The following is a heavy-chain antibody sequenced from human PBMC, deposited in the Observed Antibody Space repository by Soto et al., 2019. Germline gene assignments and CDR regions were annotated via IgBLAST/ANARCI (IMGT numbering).Heavy chain of an antibody. CDR2: IIPIFGTA. Sequence: QVHLVQSGAEVKKPGSSVKVSCKASGGTFRSYAISWVRQAPGQGLEWMGGIIPIFGTANYVQKFQGRVKITADESTSTAYMELSSLKSEDTAVYYCASSADSSGWYYFEYWGQGTQVTVSS. D-gene: IGHD6-19*01. CDR1: GGTFRSYA. V-gene: IGHV1-69*12. J-gene: IGHJ4*02. CDR3: ASSADSSGWYYFEY.